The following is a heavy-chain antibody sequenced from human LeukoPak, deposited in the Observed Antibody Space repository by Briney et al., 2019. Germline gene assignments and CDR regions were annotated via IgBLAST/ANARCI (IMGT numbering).Heavy chain of an antibody. D-gene: IGHD4-17*01. CDR3: ARGPTMTADY. V-gene: IGHV4-61*01. Sequence: SETLSLTCTVSGGSVSSDNYYWSWIRQPPGKGLEWTGYIFYSGTTNYNPSLKSRVTISVDTSKNQFSLNLSSVTAADTAVYYCARGPTMTADYWGQGTLVTVSS. CDR2: IFYSGTT. CDR1: GGSVSSDNYY. J-gene: IGHJ4*02.